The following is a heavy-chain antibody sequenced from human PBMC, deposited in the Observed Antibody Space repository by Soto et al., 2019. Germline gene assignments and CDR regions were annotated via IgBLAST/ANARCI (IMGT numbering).Heavy chain of an antibody. CDR3: ARGGSDGYCSGGSCYVFDY. D-gene: IGHD2-15*01. CDR1: GGSISSYY. V-gene: IGHV4-59*12. Sequence: SETLSLTCTVSGGSISSYYWSWIRQPPGKGLEWIGYIYYSGSTNYNPSLKSRVTISVDTSKNQFSLKLSSVTAADTAVYYCARGGSDGYCSGGSCYVFDYWGQGTLVTVSS. J-gene: IGHJ4*02. CDR2: IYYSGST.